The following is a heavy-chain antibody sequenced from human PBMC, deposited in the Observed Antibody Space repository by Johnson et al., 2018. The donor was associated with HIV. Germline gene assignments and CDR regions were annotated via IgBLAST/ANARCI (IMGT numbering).Heavy chain of an antibody. CDR2: ISSDGSNK. J-gene: IGHJ3*02. V-gene: IGHV3-30*03. CDR3: ARGEEMATILGGDSFGI. CDR1: GFSFSNYA. D-gene: IGHD5-24*01. Sequence: QVQLVESGGGVVQPGRSLRLSCAASGFSFSNYAMDWVRQAPGKGLEWVAVISSDGSNKYYADSVKGRFTISRDNDKNTLYLQMNSLRAEDTAVYYCARGEEMATILGGDSFGIWGQGTMVTVSS.